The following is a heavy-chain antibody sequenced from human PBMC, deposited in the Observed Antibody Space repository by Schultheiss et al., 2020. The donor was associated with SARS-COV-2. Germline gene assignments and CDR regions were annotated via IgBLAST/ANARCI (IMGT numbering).Heavy chain of an antibody. Sequence: SETLSLTCTVSGVSIRSYSWSWVRQPPGKGLEWIGYIYHSGSTYYNPSLKSRVTISVDTSKNQFSLKLSSVTAADTAVYYCARWYYYDSSGWFDPWGQGTLVTVSS. V-gene: IGHV4-4*09. CDR3: ARWYYYDSSGWFDP. CDR1: GVSIRSYS. D-gene: IGHD3-22*01. CDR2: IYHSGST. J-gene: IGHJ5*02.